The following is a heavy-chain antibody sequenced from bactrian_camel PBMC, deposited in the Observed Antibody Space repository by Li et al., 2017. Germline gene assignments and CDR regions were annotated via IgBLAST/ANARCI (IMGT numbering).Heavy chain of an antibody. D-gene: IGHD5*01. Sequence: HVQLVESGGDSVEAGGSLRLSCQGSASALAYSSNCVGWFRQAPGKEREGLAAIVTGTGATDYTDSVKGRFTIARDNAKNTLYLQLNYLKTEDTAMYYCANWGDNYWGQGTQVTVS. J-gene: IGHJ4*01. CDR3: ANWGDNY. CDR2: IVTGTGAT. CDR1: ALAYSSNC. V-gene: IGHV3S1*01.